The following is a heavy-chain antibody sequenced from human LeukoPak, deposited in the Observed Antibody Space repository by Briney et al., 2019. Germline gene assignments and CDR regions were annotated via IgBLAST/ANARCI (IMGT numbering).Heavy chain of an antibody. Sequence: GGSLRLSCAASGFTFSSYAMSWVRQAPGKGLEWVSAIRDSGSSTHYADSVKGRFTTSRDNSKNTLFLQMNSLRAEDTAIYYCAKYGPQDSGSSHFDYWAREPWSPSPQ. V-gene: IGHV3-23*01. CDR2: IRDSGSST. D-gene: IGHD1-26*01. CDR3: AKYGPQDSGSSHFDY. J-gene: IGHJ4*02. CDR1: GFTFSSYA.